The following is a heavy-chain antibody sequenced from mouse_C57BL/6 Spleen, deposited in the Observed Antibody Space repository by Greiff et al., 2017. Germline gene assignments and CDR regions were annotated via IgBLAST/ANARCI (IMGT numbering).Heavy chain of an antibody. Sequence: EVQLQQSGPELVKPGASVKISCKASGYTFTDYYMNWVKQSHGKSLEWIGDINPNNGGTSYNQKFKGKATLTVDKSSSTAYMELRSLTSEDSAVYYCASNYGNPLAMDYWGQGTSVTVSS. CDR2: INPNNGGT. J-gene: IGHJ4*01. V-gene: IGHV1-26*01. CDR3: ASNYGNPLAMDY. CDR1: GYTFTDYY. D-gene: IGHD2-1*01.